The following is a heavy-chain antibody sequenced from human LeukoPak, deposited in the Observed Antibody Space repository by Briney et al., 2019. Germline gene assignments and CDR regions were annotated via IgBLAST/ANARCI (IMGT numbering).Heavy chain of an antibody. CDR3: ARVRYDFWSGYKYYFDY. Sequence: TSQTLSLTCAVSGGSISSGGYSRSWIRQPPGKGLEWIGYIYHSGSTYYNPSLKSRVTISVDRSKNQFSLKLSSVTAADTAVYYCARVRYDFWSGYKYYFDYWGQGTLVTVSS. V-gene: IGHV4-30-2*01. D-gene: IGHD3-3*01. CDR1: GGSISSGGYS. CDR2: IYHSGST. J-gene: IGHJ4*02.